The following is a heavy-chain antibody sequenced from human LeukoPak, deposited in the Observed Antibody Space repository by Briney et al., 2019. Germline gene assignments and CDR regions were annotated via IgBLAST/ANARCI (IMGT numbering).Heavy chain of an antibody. CDR2: IIPIFGTA. D-gene: IGHD1-14*01. CDR1: GGTFSSYA. V-gene: IGHV1-69*05. Sequence: ASVKVSYKASGGTFSSYAITWVRQAPGQGLEWMGGIIPIFGTANYAQKFQGRVTMTTDTSTSTAYMELRSLRSDDTAVYYCVWGSRPELFDYWGQGTLVTVSS. J-gene: IGHJ4*02. CDR3: VWGSRPELFDY.